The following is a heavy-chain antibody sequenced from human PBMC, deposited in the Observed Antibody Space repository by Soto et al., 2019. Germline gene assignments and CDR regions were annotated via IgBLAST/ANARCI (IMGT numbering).Heavy chain of an antibody. Sequence: GGSLRLSCAASGFTVSSNYMSWVRQAPGKGLEWVSVIYSGGSTYYADSVKGRFTISRDNSKNTLYLQMNSLRAEDTAVYYCAREVLLWFGESYYGMDVWGQGTTVTVS. V-gene: IGHV3-53*01. D-gene: IGHD3-10*01. J-gene: IGHJ6*02. CDR3: AREVLLWFGESYYGMDV. CDR1: GFTVSSNY. CDR2: IYSGGST.